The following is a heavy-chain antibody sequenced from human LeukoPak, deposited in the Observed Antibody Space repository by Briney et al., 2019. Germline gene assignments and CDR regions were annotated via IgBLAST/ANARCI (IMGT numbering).Heavy chain of an antibody. CDR2: IYYSGST. Sequence: SETLSLTCTVSGGSISSYYWSWIRQPPGKGLEWIGYIYYSGSTNYNPPLKSRVTISVDTSKNQFSLKLSSVTAADTAVYYCARADYGSGSYYNDYWGQGTLVTVSS. CDR3: ARADYGSGSYYNDY. V-gene: IGHV4-59*01. J-gene: IGHJ4*02. D-gene: IGHD3-10*01. CDR1: GGSISSYY.